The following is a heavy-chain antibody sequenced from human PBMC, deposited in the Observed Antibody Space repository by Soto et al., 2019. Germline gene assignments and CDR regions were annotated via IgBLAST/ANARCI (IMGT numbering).Heavy chain of an antibody. Sequence: GGSLRLSCAASGFTFSSYSMNWVRQAPGKGLEWVSSISSSSSYIYYADSVKGRFTISRDNAKNSLYLQMNSLRAEDTAVYYCAREYRSSTSCYVVFDYWGQGPLVTVSS. J-gene: IGHJ4*02. CDR2: ISSSSSYI. CDR3: AREYRSSTSCYVVFDY. CDR1: GFTFSSYS. D-gene: IGHD2-2*01. V-gene: IGHV3-21*01.